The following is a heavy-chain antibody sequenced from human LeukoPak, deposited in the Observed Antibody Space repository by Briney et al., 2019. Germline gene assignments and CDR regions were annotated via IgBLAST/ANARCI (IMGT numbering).Heavy chain of an antibody. J-gene: IGHJ5*02. D-gene: IGHD3-22*01. CDR1: GGSISGYY. Sequence: PSETLSLTCTVSGGSISGYYWSWIRQPPGKGLEWIGYIYYSGTTNYNPSLKSRVTISVDTSKNQFSLKLSSVTAADTAVYYCAREPVVDHLSWFDPWGQGTLVTVSS. CDR2: IYYSGTT. V-gene: IGHV4-59*01. CDR3: AREPVVDHLSWFDP.